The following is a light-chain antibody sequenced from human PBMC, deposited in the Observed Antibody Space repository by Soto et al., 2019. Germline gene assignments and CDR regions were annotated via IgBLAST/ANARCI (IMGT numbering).Light chain of an antibody. Sequence: PGERATLSCRASQTVSSSLAWYQQKPGQAPRLLIYEASNRATGIPERFSGSGSGTDFTLTITRLEPEDFAVYYCQEYDASPITFGLGTRLEIK. CDR1: QTVSSS. CDR2: EAS. V-gene: IGKV3-20*01. J-gene: IGKJ5*01. CDR3: QEYDASPIT.